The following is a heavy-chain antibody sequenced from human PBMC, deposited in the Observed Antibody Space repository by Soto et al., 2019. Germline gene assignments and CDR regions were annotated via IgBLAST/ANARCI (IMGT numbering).Heavy chain of an antibody. J-gene: IGHJ4*02. D-gene: IGHD3-10*01. CDR2: IYYSGST. CDR3: ARVARYYGSGSPVRDY. Sequence: PSETLSLTCTVSGGSISSGDYYWSWIRQPQGKGLEGIGYIYYSGSTYYNPSLKSRVTISVDTSKNQFSLKLSSVTAADTAVYYCARVARYYGSGSPVRDYWGQGTLVTVSS. CDR1: GGSISSGDYY. V-gene: IGHV4-30-4*01.